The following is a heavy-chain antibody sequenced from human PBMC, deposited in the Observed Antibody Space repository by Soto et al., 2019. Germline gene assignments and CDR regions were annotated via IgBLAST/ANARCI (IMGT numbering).Heavy chain of an antibody. D-gene: IGHD2-15*01. CDR3: ASLERVDCSGGSCYSPGRVGGDV. J-gene: IGHJ6*02. V-gene: IGHV1-69*12. CDR2: IIPIFGTA. CDR1: GGTFSSYA. Sequence: QVQLVQSGAEVKKPGSSVKVSCKASGGTFSSYAISWVRQAPGQGLEWMGGIIPIFGTANYAQKFQGRVTITADESTSTAYMELSSLRSEDTAVYYCASLERVDCSGGSCYSPGRVGGDVWGQGTTVTVSS.